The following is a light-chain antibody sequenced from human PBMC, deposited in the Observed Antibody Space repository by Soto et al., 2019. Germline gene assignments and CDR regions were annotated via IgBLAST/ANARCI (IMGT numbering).Light chain of an antibody. V-gene: IGKV3-20*01. J-gene: IGKJ2*01. CDR3: QQYSTSPPMYT. Sequence: ESVLTQSPGTLSLSPGERATLSCRTSQNINSNYLAWYQQKPGQAPRLLISGASSRATGSPDRFSGIGSGTEFTLIISRLEPEDFAVYYCQQYSTSPPMYTFGQGTKLEIK. CDR1: QNINSNY. CDR2: GAS.